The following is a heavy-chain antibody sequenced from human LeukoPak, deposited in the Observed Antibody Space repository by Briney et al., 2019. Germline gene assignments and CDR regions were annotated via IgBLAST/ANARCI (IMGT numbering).Heavy chain of an antibody. V-gene: IGHV5-51*01. CDR3: ARHPNGHRGYSYGYLGY. D-gene: IGHD5-18*01. Sequence: KVGESLKISCKGSGYSFTSYWIGWVRQMPGKGLERMGIIYPGDSDTRYSPSFQGQVTISADNSIRTPYLQWSSLKASDTAMYYCARHPNGHRGYSYGYLGYWGQGTLVTVSS. CDR1: GYSFTSYW. J-gene: IGHJ4*02. CDR2: IYPGDSDT.